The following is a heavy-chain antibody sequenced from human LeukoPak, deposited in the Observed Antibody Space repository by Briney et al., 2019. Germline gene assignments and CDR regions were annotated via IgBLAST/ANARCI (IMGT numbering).Heavy chain of an antibody. CDR2: MSYRGTT. V-gene: IGHV4-39*07. J-gene: IGHJ4*02. CDR3: ARVRRDIVATIPPYFDY. CDR1: GGSISSTTYY. D-gene: IGHD5-12*01. Sequence: SETLSLTCTVSGGSISSTTYYWGWIRQPPGKGLEWIGSMSYRGTTYYNPSLKSRVTISVDTSKNQFSLKLSSVTAADTAMYYCARVRRDIVATIPPYFDYWGQGTLVTVSS.